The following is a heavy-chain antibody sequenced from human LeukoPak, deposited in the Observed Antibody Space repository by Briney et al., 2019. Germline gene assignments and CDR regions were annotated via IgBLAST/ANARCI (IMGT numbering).Heavy chain of an antibody. D-gene: IGHD4-17*01. CDR3: ARGDYGDYGLDWYFDL. J-gene: IGHJ2*01. Sequence: PSETLSLTCTISGGSISSGSYYWSWIRQPAGKGLEWIGRIYTSGSTNYNPSLKSRVTMSLDTSKNQFSLKLSSVTAADTAVYYCARGDYGDYGLDWYFDLWGRGTLVSVSS. V-gene: IGHV4-61*02. CDR1: GGSISSGSYY. CDR2: IYTSGST.